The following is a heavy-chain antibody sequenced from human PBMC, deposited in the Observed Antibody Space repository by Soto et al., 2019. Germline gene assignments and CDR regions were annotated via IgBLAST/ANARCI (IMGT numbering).Heavy chain of an antibody. V-gene: IGHV1-69*01. CDR3: ARDGGRHSGGIDY. J-gene: IGHJ4*02. D-gene: IGHD1-26*01. Sequence: QVQLVQSGAEVKKTGSSVKVSCKASGGTFSSYSINWVRQAPGQGREWMGEIIPIFGTANYAQKFQGRVTITADESTSTAYMELSSLRSEDTAGYYCARDGGRHSGGIDYWGQGTLVTVS. CDR1: GGTFSSYS. CDR2: IIPIFGTA.